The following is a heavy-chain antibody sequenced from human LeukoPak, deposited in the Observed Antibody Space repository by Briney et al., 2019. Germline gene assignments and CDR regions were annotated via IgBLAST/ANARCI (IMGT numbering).Heavy chain of an antibody. CDR1: GYTFTSYD. CDR3: ASGYGDYRFDY. V-gene: IGHV1-8*01. D-gene: IGHD4-17*01. J-gene: IGHJ4*02. Sequence: GAAVKVSCKAAGYTFTSYDINWVRQATGQGLEWMGWMNPNSGNTGYAQKFQGRVTMTRNTSISTAYMELSSLRSEDTAVYYCASGYGDYRFDYWGQGTLVSVSS. CDR2: MNPNSGNT.